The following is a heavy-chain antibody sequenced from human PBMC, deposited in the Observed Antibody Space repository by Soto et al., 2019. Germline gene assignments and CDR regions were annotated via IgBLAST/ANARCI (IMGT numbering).Heavy chain of an antibody. J-gene: IGHJ5*02. V-gene: IGHV4-31*03. Sequence: QVQLQESGPGLVKPSQTLSLTCTVSGGSISSGGYYWSWIRQHPGKGLEWIGYIYYSGSTYYNPSLKSRVTISVDTSKNQFSLKLSSVTAADTAVYYCAREAIPDYYGSGKVGDNWFDPWGQGTLVTVSS. CDR3: AREAIPDYYGSGKVGDNWFDP. D-gene: IGHD3-10*01. CDR2: IYYSGST. CDR1: GGSISSGGYY.